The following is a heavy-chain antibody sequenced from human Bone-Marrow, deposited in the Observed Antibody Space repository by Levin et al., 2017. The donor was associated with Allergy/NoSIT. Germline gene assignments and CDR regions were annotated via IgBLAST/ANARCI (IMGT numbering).Heavy chain of an antibody. CDR3: ARDWRSAFDI. J-gene: IGHJ3*02. D-gene: IGHD3-3*01. CDR2: IDYSGST. CDR1: GGSINNDAYS. V-gene: IGHV4-30-2*01. Sequence: SSQTLSLTCTVSGGSINNDAYSWTWIRQPPGKGLEWIGYIDYSGSTYYNPSLKSRVTMSIDMSKNQFSLKLISVTAADTAVYYCARDWRSAFDIWGQGTMLTVSS.